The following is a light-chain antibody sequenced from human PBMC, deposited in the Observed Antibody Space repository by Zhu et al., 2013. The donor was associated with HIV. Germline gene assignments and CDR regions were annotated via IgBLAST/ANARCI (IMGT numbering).Light chain of an antibody. V-gene: IGKV3-11*01. CDR2: GAP. CDR3: QQRSNWPLT. Sequence: EIVLTQSPGTLSLSPGERATLSCRASQSVTSYLAWYQQKPGQAPRLLIHGAPSRATGIPDRFSGSGSGTDFTLTISSLEPEDFAVYYCQQRSNWPLTFGPGTKVDIK. J-gene: IGKJ3*01. CDR1: QSVTSY.